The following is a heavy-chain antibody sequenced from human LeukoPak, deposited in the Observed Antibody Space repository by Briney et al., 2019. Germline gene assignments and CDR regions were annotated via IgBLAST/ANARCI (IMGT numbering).Heavy chain of an antibody. Sequence: ASVKVSCKASGGTFSSYAISWVRQAPGLGLEWMGRIVPSFGTTNYAQNFQGRVTIAADKSTSTAYMELSSLKSEDTAIYFCASPTSYLAGTSLLFDFWGQGTLVTVSS. CDR2: IVPSFGTT. V-gene: IGHV1-69*06. CDR1: GGTFSSYA. J-gene: IGHJ4*02. CDR3: ASPTSYLAGTSLLFDF. D-gene: IGHD6-19*01.